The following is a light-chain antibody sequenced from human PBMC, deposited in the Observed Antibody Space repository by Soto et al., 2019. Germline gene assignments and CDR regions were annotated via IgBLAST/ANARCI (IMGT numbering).Light chain of an antibody. CDR1: QSIYSRY. CDR3: HRYGDSPPET. V-gene: IGKV3-20*01. Sequence: EIVLTQSPGTLSSSPGERATLSCRASQSIYSRYLAWYQQRPGQPPRLLIHGAFTRATGISDRFSGSGSGTDFTLTISRLEPEDFAVYYCHRYGDSPPETFGQRTRVEIK. CDR2: GAF. J-gene: IGKJ1*01.